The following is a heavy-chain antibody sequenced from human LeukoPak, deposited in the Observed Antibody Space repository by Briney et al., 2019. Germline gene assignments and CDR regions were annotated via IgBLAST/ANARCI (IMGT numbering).Heavy chain of an antibody. D-gene: IGHD4-23*01. Sequence: SATMTMTCASSPGCICSEIWKSGDHAQGKGLDLVGYGYIKRAANYNSSLKSRVTISVDTSKNHFSLKLSSVTAADTAVYYCARHSRYGGSPTSYFYHYYMDVWGKGTTVTVSS. V-gene: IGHV4-4*09. CDR2: GYIKRAA. J-gene: IGHJ6*03. CDR1: PGCICSEIW. CDR3: ARHSRYGGSPTSYFYHYYMDV.